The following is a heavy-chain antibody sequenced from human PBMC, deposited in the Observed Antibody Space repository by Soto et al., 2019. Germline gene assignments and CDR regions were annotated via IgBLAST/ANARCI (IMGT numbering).Heavy chain of an antibody. V-gene: IGHV4-59*12. D-gene: IGHD3-10*01. CDR2: IYYSGST. CDR3: AREVRGVIISYYYYYMDV. CDR1: GGSISSYY. Sequence: SETLSLTCTVSGGSISSYYWSWIRQPPGKGLEWIGYIYYSGSTNYNPSLKSRVTISVDTSKNQFSLKLSSVTAADTAVYYCAREVRGVIISYYYYYMDVWGKGTTVTVS. J-gene: IGHJ6*03.